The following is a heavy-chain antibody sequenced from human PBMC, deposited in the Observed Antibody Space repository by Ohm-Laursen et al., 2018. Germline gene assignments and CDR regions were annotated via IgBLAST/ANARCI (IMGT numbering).Heavy chain of an antibody. D-gene: IGHD5-24*01. CDR3: ARDSLVRRDGYNYDYYYYGMDV. CDR2: INHRGNT. Sequence: GTLSLTCALYSGSFGPYYWSWIRQPPGKGLEWIGEINHRGNTNYSPSLKSRVTMSVDTSRNHFSLELTSVTAADTAVYYCARDSLVRRDGYNYDYYYYGMDVWGQGTTVTVSS. V-gene: IGHV4-34*01. J-gene: IGHJ6*02. CDR1: SGSFGPYY.